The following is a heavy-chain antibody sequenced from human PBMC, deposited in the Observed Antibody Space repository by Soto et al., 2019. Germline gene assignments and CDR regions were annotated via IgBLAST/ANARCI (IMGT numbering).Heavy chain of an antibody. J-gene: IGHJ6*03. CDR1: GFTFSSYG. V-gene: IGHV3-33*01. Sequence: GGSLRLSCAASGFTFSSYGMHWVRQAPGKGLEWVAVIWYDGSNKYYADSVKGRFTISRDNSKNTLYLQMNSLRAEDTAVYYCASEYSSSSPHMDVWGKGTTVTVSS. CDR2: IWYDGSNK. CDR3: ASEYSSSSPHMDV. D-gene: IGHD6-6*01.